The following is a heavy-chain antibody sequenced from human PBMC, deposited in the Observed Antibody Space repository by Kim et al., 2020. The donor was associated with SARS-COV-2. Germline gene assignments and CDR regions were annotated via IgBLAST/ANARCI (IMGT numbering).Heavy chain of an antibody. Sequence: GGSLILSCAASGFTFSSYAMSWVRQAPGKGLEWVSAISGSGGSTYYADSVKGRFTISRDNSKNTLYLQMNSLRAEDTAVYYCAKDQGPEYCSGGSCYSTGGIFDYWGQGTLVTVSS. J-gene: IGHJ4*02. CDR3: AKDQGPEYCSGGSCYSTGGIFDY. CDR2: ISGSGGST. D-gene: IGHD2-15*01. V-gene: IGHV3-23*01. CDR1: GFTFSSYA.